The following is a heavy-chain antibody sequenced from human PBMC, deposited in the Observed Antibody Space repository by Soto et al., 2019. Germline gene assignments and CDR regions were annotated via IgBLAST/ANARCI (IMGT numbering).Heavy chain of an antibody. Sequence: GGSLRLSCAASGFTFSSFWMSWVRQAPGTGLEWVANIKTDGSETHYVDSVKGRFTISRDNPKTSLFLQMNSLRVEDTAVYFCTSERYKRFSHGSGSYTYYWGQGTPVTVSS. CDR2: IKTDGSET. V-gene: IGHV3-7*01. J-gene: IGHJ4*02. CDR3: TSERYKRFSHGSGSYTYY. CDR1: GFTFSSFW. D-gene: IGHD3-10*01.